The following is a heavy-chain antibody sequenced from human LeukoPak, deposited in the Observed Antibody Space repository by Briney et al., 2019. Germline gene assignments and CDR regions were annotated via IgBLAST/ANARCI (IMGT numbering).Heavy chain of an antibody. CDR3: ARYREVVVLHQAYYYMDV. Sequence: SETLSLTCTVSGGSISSYYWSWIRQPPGKGLEWIGYIYYSGSTNYNPSLKSRVTISVDTSKNQFSLKLSSVTAADTAVYYCARYREVVVLHQAYYYMDVWGKGTTVTVSS. J-gene: IGHJ6*03. V-gene: IGHV4-59*01. CDR2: IYYSGST. D-gene: IGHD3-16*02. CDR1: GGSISSYY.